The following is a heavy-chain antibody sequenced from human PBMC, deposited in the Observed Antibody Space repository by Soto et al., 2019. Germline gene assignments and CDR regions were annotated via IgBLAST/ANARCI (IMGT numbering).Heavy chain of an antibody. V-gene: IGHV1-24*01. Sequence: ASVKVSCKVSGYTLTELSMHWVRQAPGKGLEWMGGFDPEDGETIYAQKFQGRVTMTEDTSTDTAYMELSSLRSEDTAVYYCATDRPDSSGYLTWDGMDVWGQGTTVTVSS. CDR3: ATDRPDSSGYLTWDGMDV. D-gene: IGHD3-22*01. J-gene: IGHJ6*02. CDR1: GYTLTELS. CDR2: FDPEDGET.